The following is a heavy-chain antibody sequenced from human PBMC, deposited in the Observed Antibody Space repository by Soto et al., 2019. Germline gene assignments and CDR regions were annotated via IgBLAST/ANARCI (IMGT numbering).Heavy chain of an antibody. CDR3: ARDGAVAGKRYFYGMDV. Sequence: EVQLVESGGGLVQPGGSLRVSCAASGFTLSNYAMSWVRQAPGKGLEWLSYISSSGSVIYYADSVKGRFTVSRDYAKNSLFLQMNSLSDEDTAVYYCARDGAVAGKRYFYGMDVWGQGTTVTVSS. CDR2: ISSSGSVI. CDR1: GFTLSNYA. J-gene: IGHJ6*02. V-gene: IGHV3-48*02. D-gene: IGHD6-19*01.